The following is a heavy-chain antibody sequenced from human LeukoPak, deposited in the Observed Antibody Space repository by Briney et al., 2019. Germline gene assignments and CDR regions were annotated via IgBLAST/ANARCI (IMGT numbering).Heavy chain of an antibody. CDR3: ARGFTIVPAVFDY. D-gene: IGHD2-2*01. V-gene: IGHV4-30-4*08. CDR2: IYYSGST. CDR1: GGSISGGDYY. J-gene: IGHJ4*02. Sequence: SQTLSLTCTVSGGSISGGDYYWSWIRQPPGKGLEWIGYIYYSGSTYYNPSLKSRVTISVDTSKNQFSLKPSSVTAADTAVYYCARGFTIVPAVFDYWGQGTLVTVSS.